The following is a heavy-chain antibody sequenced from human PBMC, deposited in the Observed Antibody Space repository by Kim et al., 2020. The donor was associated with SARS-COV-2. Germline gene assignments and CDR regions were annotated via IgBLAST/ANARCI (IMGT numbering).Heavy chain of an antibody. J-gene: IGHJ4*02. CDR3: ARGAHSSSWQENFDY. CDR2: INSDGSST. Sequence: GGSLRLSCAASGFTFSSYWMHWVRQAPGKGLVWVSRINSDGSSTIYADSVKGRFTISRDNAKNTLYLQMNSLRAEDTAVYYCARGAHSSSWQENFDYWGQGTLVTVSS. CDR1: GFTFSSYW. D-gene: IGHD6-13*01. V-gene: IGHV3-74*01.